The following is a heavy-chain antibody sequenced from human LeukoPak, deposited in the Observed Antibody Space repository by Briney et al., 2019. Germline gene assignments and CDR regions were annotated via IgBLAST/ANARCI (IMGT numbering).Heavy chain of an antibody. J-gene: IGHJ6*03. V-gene: IGHV3-21*01. Sequence: GGSLRLSCTASGFTFTTYSMDWVRQDPGKGLEWVSSIDNSGTYIYYADSVKGRFTISRDNSKNSLYLQMNSLRAEDTAVYYCASANPILLDYYYYYYMDFWGKGTTVTVSS. CDR3: ASANPILLDYYYYYYMDF. D-gene: IGHD3-3*01. CDR2: IDNSGTYI. CDR1: GFTFTTYS.